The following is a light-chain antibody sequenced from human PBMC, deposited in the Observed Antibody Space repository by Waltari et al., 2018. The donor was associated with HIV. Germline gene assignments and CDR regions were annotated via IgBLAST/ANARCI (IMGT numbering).Light chain of an antibody. V-gene: IGLV2-11*01. CDR1: SSDVGGYDS. J-gene: IGLJ3*02. CDR3: CSYAGTYTYVL. CDR2: EVI. Sequence: QSALTQPRSVSGSPGQSVTIPCTGTSSDVGGYDSVSWYLQHPGKVPKLIIYEVIKRPSGVPDRVSGSKSGNTASLTISGLQTEDEADYFCCSYAGTYTYVLFGGGTKLTVL.